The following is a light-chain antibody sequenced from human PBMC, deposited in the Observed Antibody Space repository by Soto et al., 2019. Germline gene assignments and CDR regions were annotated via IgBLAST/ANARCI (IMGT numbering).Light chain of an antibody. CDR3: QQYGRSSWT. Sequence: EIVLTQSPGTLSLSPGERATLSCRASQSVSSSYLAWYQQKPGQAPSLLIYGTSIRATAIPDRFSGSGSGTDFTLTISRLEPEDFAVYYCQQYGRSSWTFGHGTKVEIK. J-gene: IGKJ1*01. CDR1: QSVSSSY. CDR2: GTS. V-gene: IGKV3-20*01.